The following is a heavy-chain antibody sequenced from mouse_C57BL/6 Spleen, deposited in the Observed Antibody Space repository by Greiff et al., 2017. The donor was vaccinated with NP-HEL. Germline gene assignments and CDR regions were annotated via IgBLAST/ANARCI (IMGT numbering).Heavy chain of an antibody. CDR3: ARGGNYLYAMDY. Sequence: VQLQQPGAELVMPGASVKLSCKASGYTFTSYWMHWVKQRPGPGLEWIGEIDPSDSYTNYNQKFKGKSTLTVDKSSSTAYMQLSSLTSEDSAVYYCARGGNYLYAMDYWGQGTSVTVSS. CDR1: GYTFTSYW. CDR2: IDPSDSYT. D-gene: IGHD2-1*01. V-gene: IGHV1-69*01. J-gene: IGHJ4*01.